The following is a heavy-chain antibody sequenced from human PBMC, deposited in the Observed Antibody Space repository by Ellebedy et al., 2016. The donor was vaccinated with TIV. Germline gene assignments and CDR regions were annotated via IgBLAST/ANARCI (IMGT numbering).Heavy chain of an antibody. V-gene: IGHV3-53*01. CDR1: GFTVRSKY. Sequence: GGSLRLSCEVSGFTVRSKYMNWVRQAPGKGLEWVSVIYSVGDTYYADSVKGRFTVSRDNSQNTLYLQMTSLRVDDTAVYYCATDPDGVYGDTSAYWGRGTLVTVSS. J-gene: IGHJ4*02. D-gene: IGHD4-17*01. CDR3: ATDPDGVYGDTSAY. CDR2: IYSVGDT.